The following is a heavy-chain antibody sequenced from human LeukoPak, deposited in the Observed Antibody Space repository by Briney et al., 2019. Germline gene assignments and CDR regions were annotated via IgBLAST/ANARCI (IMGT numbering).Heavy chain of an antibody. CDR2: IYPGDSDT. J-gene: IGHJ4*02. CDR3: ARHHVCSGGSCYSGDY. Sequence: PGGSQRLSCKGSGYSFTSYWIGWVRQMPGKGLEWMGIIYPGDSDTRYSPSFQGQVTISADKSISTAYLQWSSLKASDAAMYYCARHHVCSGGSCYSGDYWGQGTLVTVSS. V-gene: IGHV5-51*01. CDR1: GYSFTSYW. D-gene: IGHD2-15*01.